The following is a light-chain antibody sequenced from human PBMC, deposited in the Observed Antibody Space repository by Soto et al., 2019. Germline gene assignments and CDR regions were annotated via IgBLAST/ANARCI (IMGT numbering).Light chain of an antibody. CDR1: QSVGTD. J-gene: IGKJ2*01. Sequence: EIVMTQSPATLSVSPGERATLSCRASQSVGTDLAWYQQKPGQDPRLLIYGASTRFSGVPARFSGSGSGTDFTLTIDSLQSEDFAIYYCQQYVNWPPRHTFGQGTKLEF. V-gene: IGKV3-15*01. CDR2: GAS. CDR3: QQYVNWPPRHT.